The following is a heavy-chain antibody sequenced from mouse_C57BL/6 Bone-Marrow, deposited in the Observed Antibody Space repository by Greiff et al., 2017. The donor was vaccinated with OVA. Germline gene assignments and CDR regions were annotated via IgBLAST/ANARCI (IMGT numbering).Heavy chain of an antibody. Sequence: VQLQESGAELVRPGASVKLSCKASGYTFTDYYINWVKQRPGQGLEWIARIYPGSGNTYYNEKFKGKATLTAEKSSSTAYMQLSSLTSEDSAVYFCARSLAYWGQGTLVTVSA. CDR3: ARSLAY. CDR1: GYTFTDYY. CDR2: IYPGSGNT. J-gene: IGHJ3*01. V-gene: IGHV1-76*01.